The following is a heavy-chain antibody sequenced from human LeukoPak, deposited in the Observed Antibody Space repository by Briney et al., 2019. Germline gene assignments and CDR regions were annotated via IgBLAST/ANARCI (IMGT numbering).Heavy chain of an antibody. CDR1: GFTFSSYA. J-gene: IGHJ4*02. V-gene: IGHV3-23*01. CDR3: AKDRDIVATIILFDY. CDR2: ISGSGGST. D-gene: IGHD5-12*01. Sequence: GGSLRLSCAASGFTFSSYAMSWVRQAPGKGLEWVSAISGSGGSTCYADSVKGRFTISRDNSKNTLYLQMNSLRAEDTAVYYCAKDRDIVATIILFDYWGQGTLVTVSS.